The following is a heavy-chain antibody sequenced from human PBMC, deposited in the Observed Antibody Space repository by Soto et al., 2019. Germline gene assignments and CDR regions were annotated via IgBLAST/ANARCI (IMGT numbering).Heavy chain of an antibody. CDR2: ILHTGGT. J-gene: IGHJ4*02. Sequence: PSETLSLTCAVSGGSISGGGFSWSWIRQPPGKGLEWIGYILHTGGTQYNPSLKSRVSMSVDKSKNQFSLHLTSVTAAATAVYYSVRIQLAEGFDYWGQGALVTVSS. D-gene: IGHD1-1*01. V-gene: IGHV4-30-2*01. CDR1: GGSISGGGFS. CDR3: VRIQLAEGFDY.